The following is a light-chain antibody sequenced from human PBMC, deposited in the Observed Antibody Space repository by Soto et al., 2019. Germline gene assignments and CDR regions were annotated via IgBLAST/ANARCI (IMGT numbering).Light chain of an antibody. CDR2: KAS. V-gene: IGKV1-5*03. J-gene: IGKJ1*01. CDR3: QQYNSYSPT. Sequence: DIQMTQSPSSLSASVGDRVTITCRASQNINNYLNWYQQKPGKAPKLLIYKASSLESGVPSRFSGSGSGTEFTLTISSLQPDDFATYYCQQYNSYSPTFGQGTKVDIK. CDR1: QNINNY.